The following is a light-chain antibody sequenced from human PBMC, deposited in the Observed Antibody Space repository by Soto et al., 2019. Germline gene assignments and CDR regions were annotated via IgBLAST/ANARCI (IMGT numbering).Light chain of an antibody. J-gene: IGKJ4*01. CDR1: QDISNF. Sequence: DTQMTQSPSSLSASVGDRVTITCQASQDISNFLNWYQQKPGKAPKLLIYDASSLETGVPSRFSGSGYRTDFTFTISSLQPEDIATYYCQQYDNLPLTFGRGTKVDIK. CDR3: QQYDNLPLT. CDR2: DAS. V-gene: IGKV1-33*01.